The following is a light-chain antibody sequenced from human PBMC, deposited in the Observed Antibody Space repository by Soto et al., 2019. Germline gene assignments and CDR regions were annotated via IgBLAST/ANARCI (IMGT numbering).Light chain of an antibody. V-gene: IGKV1-5*03. CDR3: QQANSFPIT. CDR1: QSISAW. J-gene: IGKJ5*01. CDR2: KAS. Sequence: DIQMTQSPSTLSASVGDRVTINCLASQSISAWLAWYQQKPGKAPRLLIYKASTLEIGVPSRFSGSGSGTEFTLTISSLQPDDFATYFCQQANSFPITFGQGTQLEIK.